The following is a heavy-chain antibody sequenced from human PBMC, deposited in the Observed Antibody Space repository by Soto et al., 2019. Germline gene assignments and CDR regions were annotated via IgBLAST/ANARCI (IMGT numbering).Heavy chain of an antibody. D-gene: IGHD1-26*01. CDR2: IYYSGTT. CDR3: ARHLGRIVGPNPLTYYAMDV. Sequence: SETLSLTCTVSGGSISSISHFWGWIRQPPGKGLERIGSIYYSGTTYYNPSLKSRVTMSVDTSKNQFSLKVNSVTAADTAVYYCARHLGRIVGPNPLTYYAMDVWGQGTTVTVSS. CDR1: GGSISSISHF. V-gene: IGHV4-39*01. J-gene: IGHJ6*02.